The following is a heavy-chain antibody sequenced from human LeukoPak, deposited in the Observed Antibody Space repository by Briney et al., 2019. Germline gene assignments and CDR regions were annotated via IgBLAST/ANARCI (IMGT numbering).Heavy chain of an antibody. Sequence: SQTLSLTCAVSGGSISSGGYSWSWIRQPPGKGLEWIGYIYYSGSTYYNPSLKSRVTISVDTSKNQFSLKLSSVTAADTAVYYCARGRGYSYGLDYWGQGTPVTVSS. CDR3: ARGRGYSYGLDY. J-gene: IGHJ4*02. D-gene: IGHD5-18*01. V-gene: IGHV4-30-4*07. CDR2: IYYSGST. CDR1: GGSISSGGYS.